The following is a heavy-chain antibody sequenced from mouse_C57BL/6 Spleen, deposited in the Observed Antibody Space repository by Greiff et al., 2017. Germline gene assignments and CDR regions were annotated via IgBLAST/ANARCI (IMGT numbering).Heavy chain of an antibody. D-gene: IGHD1-1*01. CDR1: GYSFTGYF. V-gene: IGHV1-20*01. J-gene: IGHJ1*03. CDR2: INPYNGDT. Sequence: VQLQQSGPELVKPGDSVKISCKASGYSFTGYFMNWVMQSHGKSLEWIGRINPYNGDTFYNQKFKGKDTLTVDKSSSTAHMGLRSLTSEDSAVYYCARDYGSSPHWDFDVWGTGTTVTVSS. CDR3: ARDYGSSPHWDFDV.